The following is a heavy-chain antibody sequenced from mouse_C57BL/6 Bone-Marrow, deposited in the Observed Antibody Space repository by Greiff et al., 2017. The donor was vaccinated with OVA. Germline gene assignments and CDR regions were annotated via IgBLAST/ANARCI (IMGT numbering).Heavy chain of an antibody. CDR3: TSYDYYGSTFAY. J-gene: IGHJ3*01. CDR2: IDPETGGT. V-gene: IGHV1-15*01. D-gene: IGHD1-1*01. CDR1: GYTFTDYE. Sequence: QVQLQQSGAELVRPGASVTLSCKASGYTFTDYEMHWVKQTPVHGLEWIGAIDPETGGTAYNQKFKGKAILTADKSSSTAYMELRSLTSEASAVYYCTSYDYYGSTFAYWGQGTLVTVSA.